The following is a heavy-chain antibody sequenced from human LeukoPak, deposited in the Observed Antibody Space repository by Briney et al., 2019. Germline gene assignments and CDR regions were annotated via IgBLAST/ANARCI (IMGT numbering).Heavy chain of an antibody. D-gene: IGHD3-10*01. CDR1: GFTFSSYA. CDR3: ARDYGSGSYYNGPCDY. CDR2: ISGRGGST. J-gene: IGHJ4*02. V-gene: IGHV3-23*01. Sequence: GESLRLSCAASGFTFSSYAMSWVRQAPGKGLEWVSAISGRGGSTYYADSVKGRFTISRDNSKNTLYLQMNSLRAEDTAVYYCARDYGSGSYYNGPCDYWGQGTLVTVSS.